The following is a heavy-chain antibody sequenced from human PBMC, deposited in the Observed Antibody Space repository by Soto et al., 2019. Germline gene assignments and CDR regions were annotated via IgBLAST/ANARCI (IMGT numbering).Heavy chain of an antibody. CDR3: ARALFEYSSSSPSGMDV. Sequence: ASVKVSCKASGYTFTGYYMHWVRQAPGQGLEWMGWINPNSGGTNYAQKFQGWVTMTRDTSTSTAYMELSRLRSDDTAVYYCARALFEYSSSSPSGMDVWGQGTTVTVSS. CDR1: GYTFTGYY. D-gene: IGHD6-6*01. J-gene: IGHJ6*02. V-gene: IGHV1-2*04. CDR2: INPNSGGT.